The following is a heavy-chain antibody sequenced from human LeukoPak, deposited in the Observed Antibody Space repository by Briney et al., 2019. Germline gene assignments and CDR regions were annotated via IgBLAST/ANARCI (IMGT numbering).Heavy chain of an antibody. D-gene: IGHD2-15*01. Sequence: PGGSLRLSCLASGFTFSGYAMHWVRQAPGKGLEWVALVSYEGSHKYYADSVKGRFTISRDNSNNALYLQMLSLRVEDTAVYSCAGTDCSGGSCFRGGRYSYAMHVGGQGTTVAVSS. CDR2: VSYEGSHK. CDR1: GFTFSGYA. J-gene: IGHJ6*02. CDR3: AGTDCSGGSCFRGGRYSYAMHV. V-gene: IGHV3-30*01.